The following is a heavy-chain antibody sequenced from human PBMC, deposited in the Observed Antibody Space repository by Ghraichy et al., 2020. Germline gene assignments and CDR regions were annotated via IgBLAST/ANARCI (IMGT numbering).Heavy chain of an antibody. CDR1: GGSFSSYY. CDR3: ARGAASASHYFDY. CDR2: IYPSGTP. Sequence: LSLTCTVSGGSFSSYYWSWIRQPAGKGLEWIGRIYPSGTPNYNPSLRSRLTMSVDTSKNQFSLNVRSVTAADTAVYYCARGAASASHYFDYWGQGTLVTVSS. J-gene: IGHJ4*02. V-gene: IGHV4-4*07. D-gene: IGHD1-26*01.